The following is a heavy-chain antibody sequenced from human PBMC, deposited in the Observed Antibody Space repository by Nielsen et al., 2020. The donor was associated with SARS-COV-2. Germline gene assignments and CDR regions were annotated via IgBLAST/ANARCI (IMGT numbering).Heavy chain of an antibody. D-gene: IGHD3/OR15-3a*01. J-gene: IGHJ6*02. Sequence: ASVKVSCKVSGYTLTELFMHWVRQAPGQGLEWMGRINPYSGGTNYAQKFQGTVTMTRDASISTVYMELTSDDTAVYYCARARATIFGLVMSYGMDVWGQGTTVAVSS. CDR1: GYTLTELF. CDR2: INPYSGGT. V-gene: IGHV1-2*06. CDR3: ARARATIFGLVMSYGMDV.